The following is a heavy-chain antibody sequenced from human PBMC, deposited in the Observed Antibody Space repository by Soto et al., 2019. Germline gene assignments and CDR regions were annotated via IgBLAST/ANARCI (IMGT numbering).Heavy chain of an antibody. CDR2: ISAYNGNT. CDR1: GYTFTSYG. Sequence: QVQLVQSGAEVKKPGASVKVSCKASGYTFTSYGISWVRQDPGQGLEWMGWISAYNGNTNYAQKLQGRVTMTTDTSTSTAYMELRSLRSYDTAVYYCARESGYQLLSGNFDYWGQGTLVTVAS. D-gene: IGHD2-2*01. V-gene: IGHV1-18*01. J-gene: IGHJ4*02. CDR3: ARESGYQLLSGNFDY.